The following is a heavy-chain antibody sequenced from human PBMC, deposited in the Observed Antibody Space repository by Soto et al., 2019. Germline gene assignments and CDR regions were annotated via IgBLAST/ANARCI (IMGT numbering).Heavy chain of an antibody. CDR1: GFTFSSYS. J-gene: IGHJ4*02. V-gene: IGHV3-21*04. D-gene: IGHD3-10*01. Sequence: PGGSLRLSCAASGFTFSSYSMNWVRQAPGKGLEWVSSISSSSSYIYYADSVKGRFTISRDNSKNTLYLQMNSLRAEDTAVYYCARGYYGSGSYTYDYWGQGSLVTVS. CDR2: ISSSSSYI. CDR3: ARGYYGSGSYTYDY.